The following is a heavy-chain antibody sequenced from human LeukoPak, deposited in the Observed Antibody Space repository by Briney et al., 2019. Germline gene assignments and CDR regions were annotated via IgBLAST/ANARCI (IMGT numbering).Heavy chain of an antibody. CDR1: GGSISSYY. V-gene: IGHV4-59*01. CDR2: IYYSGST. CDR3: AREIAAAGYYFDY. J-gene: IGHJ4*02. D-gene: IGHD6-13*01. Sequence: SETLSLTCTVSGGSISSYYRSWIRQPPGKGLQWIGYIYYSGSTNYNPSLKRRVTISVDTSKNQFSLKLSSVTAADTAVYYCAREIAAAGYYFDYWGQGTVVTVSS.